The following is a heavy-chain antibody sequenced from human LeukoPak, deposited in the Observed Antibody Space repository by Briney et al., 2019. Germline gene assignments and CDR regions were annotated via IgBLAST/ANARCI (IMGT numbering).Heavy chain of an antibody. CDR2: ISSSGSTI. J-gene: IGHJ4*02. Sequence: PGGSLRLSCAASGFTFSSYEMNWVRQAPGKGLEWVSYISSSGSTIYYADSAKGRFTISRDNSKNTLYLQMNSLRAEDTAVYYCAKGRVVVITAYYFDYWGQGTLVTVSS. D-gene: IGHD3-22*01. CDR3: AKGRVVVITAYYFDY. CDR1: GFTFSSYE. V-gene: IGHV3-48*03.